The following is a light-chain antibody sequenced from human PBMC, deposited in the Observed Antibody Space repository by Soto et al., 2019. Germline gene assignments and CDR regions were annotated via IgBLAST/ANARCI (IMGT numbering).Light chain of an antibody. CDR2: IEGSGSY. CDR3: ETWDSNTWV. J-gene: IGLJ3*02. CDR1: SGHSTFI. Sequence: QLVLTQSSSASASLGSSVKLTCTLSSGHSTFIIAWHQQQPGKAPRYLMKIEGSGSYNKGSGVPARFSGSSSGADRYLTISNLQFEDEADYYCETWDSNTWVFGGGTKLTVL. V-gene: IGLV4-60*02.